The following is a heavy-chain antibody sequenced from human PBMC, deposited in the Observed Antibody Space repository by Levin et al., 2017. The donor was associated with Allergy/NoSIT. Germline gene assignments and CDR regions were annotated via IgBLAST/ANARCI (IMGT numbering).Heavy chain of an antibody. D-gene: IGHD6-19*01. CDR2: IIPILGIA. J-gene: IGHJ4*02. V-gene: IGHV1-69*04. CDR1: GGTFSSYA. Sequence: SVKVSCKASGGTFSSYAISWVRQAPGQGLEWMGRIIPILGIANYAQKFQGRVTITADKSTSTAYMELSSLRSGDTAVYYCARDIAVAGHFDYWGQGTLVTVSS. CDR3: ARDIAVAGHFDY.